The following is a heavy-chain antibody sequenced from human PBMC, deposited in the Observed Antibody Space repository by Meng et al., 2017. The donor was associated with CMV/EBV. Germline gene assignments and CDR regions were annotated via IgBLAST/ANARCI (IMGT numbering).Heavy chain of an antibody. CDR3: AKDGGPFDY. V-gene: IGHV3-30*04. CDR2: ISYDGSNK. J-gene: IGHJ4*02. Sequence: GESLKISCAASGFTFSSYAMHWVRQAPGKGLEWVAVISYDGSNKYYADSVKGRFTISRDNAKNSLYLQMNSLRAEDTALYYCAKDGGPFDYWGQGTLVTVSS. D-gene: IGHD3-16*01. CDR1: GFTFSSYA.